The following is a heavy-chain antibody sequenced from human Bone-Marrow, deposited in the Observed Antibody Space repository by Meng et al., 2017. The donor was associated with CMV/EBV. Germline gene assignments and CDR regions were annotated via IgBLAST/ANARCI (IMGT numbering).Heavy chain of an antibody. CDR1: GFTFSSYS. CDR2: INSDGSST. J-gene: IGHJ6*02. D-gene: IGHD2-2*01. Sequence: GGSLRLSCAASGFTFSSYSMNWVRQAPGKGLVWVSRINSDGSSTSYADSVKGRFTISRDNAKNTLYLQMNSLRAEDTAVYYCARVCSSTSCPDRYYYYYYGMDVWGQGTTVTVSS. V-gene: IGHV3-74*01. CDR3: ARVCSSTSCPDRYYYYYYGMDV.